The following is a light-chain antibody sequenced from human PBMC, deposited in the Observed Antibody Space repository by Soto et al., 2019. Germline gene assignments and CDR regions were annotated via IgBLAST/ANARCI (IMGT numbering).Light chain of an antibody. V-gene: IGLV1-40*01. CDR2: GNK. CDR1: SSNIGAGYD. CDR3: QSYDSSLSGSV. J-gene: IGLJ2*01. Sequence: QSVLTQPPSVSGAPGQRVIISCTGSSSNIGAGYDVHWYQQLPGTAPKLLIYGNKNRPSGVPDRISGSKSATSASLAITGRQAEDEGDYYCQSYDSSLSGSVFGGGTKLTVL.